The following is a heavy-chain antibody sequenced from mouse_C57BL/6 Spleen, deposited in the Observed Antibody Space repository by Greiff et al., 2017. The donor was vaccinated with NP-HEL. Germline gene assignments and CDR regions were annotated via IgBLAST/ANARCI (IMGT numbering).Heavy chain of an antibody. J-gene: IGHJ2*01. CDR1: GYAFTNYL. V-gene: IGHV1-54*01. Sequence: VQGVESGAELVRPGTSVKVSCKASGYAFTNYLIEWVKQRPGQGLEWIGVINPGSGGTNYNEKFKGKATLTADKSSSTAYMQLSSLTSEDSAVYFCARSRDDSSGLFDYWGQGTTLTVSS. CDR2: INPGSGGT. CDR3: ARSRDDSSGLFDY. D-gene: IGHD3-2*02.